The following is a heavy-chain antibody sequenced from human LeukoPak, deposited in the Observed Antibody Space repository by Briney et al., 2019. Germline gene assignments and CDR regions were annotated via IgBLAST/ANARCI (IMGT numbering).Heavy chain of an antibody. CDR2: IYTSGST. CDR3: ARGRRYYSGGSCSYYNDY. J-gene: IGHJ4*02. CDR1: GGSISSGSYY. V-gene: IGHV4-61*02. Sequence: SETLSLTCTVSGGSISSGSYYWSWIRQPAGKGLEWIGRIYTSGSTNYNPSLKSRVTISVDTSKNQFSLKLSSVTAADTAVYCCARGRRYYSGGSCSYYNDYWGQGTLVTVSS. D-gene: IGHD2-15*01.